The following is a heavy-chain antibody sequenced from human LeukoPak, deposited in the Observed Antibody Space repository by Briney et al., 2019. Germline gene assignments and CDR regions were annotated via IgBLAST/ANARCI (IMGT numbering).Heavy chain of an antibody. V-gene: IGHV1-2*02. CDR2: INPNSGGT. Sequence: ASVKVSCKASGYTFTGYYMHWVRQAPGQGLEWMGWINPNSGGTNYAQKFQGRVTMTRDTSISTAYMELSRLRSDDTAVYYCARDGGSYSSSWYRGSPPWFDPWGQGTLVTVSS. J-gene: IGHJ5*02. CDR3: ARDGGSYSSSWYRGSPPWFDP. D-gene: IGHD6-13*01. CDR1: GYTFTGYY.